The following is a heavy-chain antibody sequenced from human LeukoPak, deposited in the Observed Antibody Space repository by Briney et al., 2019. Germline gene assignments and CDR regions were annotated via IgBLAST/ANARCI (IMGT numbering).Heavy chain of an antibody. D-gene: IGHD2-2*01. J-gene: IGHJ6*02. V-gene: IGHV3-30*18. Sequence: GGSLRLSCAASGFTFSSYGMHWVRQAPGKGLEWVAVISYDGSNKYYADSVKGRFTISRDNSKNTLYLQMNSLRAEDTAVYYCAKDAYIVVVPAAPMDVWGQGTTVTVSS. CDR1: GFTFSSYG. CDR3: AKDAYIVVVPAAPMDV. CDR2: ISYDGSNK.